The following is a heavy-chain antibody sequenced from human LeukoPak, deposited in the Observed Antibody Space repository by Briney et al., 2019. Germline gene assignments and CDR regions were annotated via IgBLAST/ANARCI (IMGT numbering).Heavy chain of an antibody. D-gene: IGHD2-2*01. Sequence: RSETLSLTCTVSGGSISSYYWSWIRQPPGKGLEWIGYIYYSGSTNYNPSLKSRVTISVDTSKNQFSLKLSSVTAADTAVYYCARRANDQAFDIWGQGTMVTVSS. J-gene: IGHJ3*02. CDR2: IYYSGST. CDR1: GGSISSYY. CDR3: ARRANDQAFDI. V-gene: IGHV4-59*08.